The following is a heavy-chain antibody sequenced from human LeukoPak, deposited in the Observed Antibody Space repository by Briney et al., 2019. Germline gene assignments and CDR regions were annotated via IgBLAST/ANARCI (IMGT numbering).Heavy chain of an antibody. Sequence: PGRSLRLSCAVSGFTFSSYGMHWVRQAPGKGLEWVAFISYDGSNKYQADSVKGRFTISRDNSKSTVYLQMNSLRAEDTAVYYCARDYATDTDMVWGQGTLVTVSS. CDR2: ISYDGSNK. CDR3: ARDYATDTDMV. D-gene: IGHD5-18*01. CDR1: GFTFSSYG. J-gene: IGHJ4*02. V-gene: IGHV3-30*03.